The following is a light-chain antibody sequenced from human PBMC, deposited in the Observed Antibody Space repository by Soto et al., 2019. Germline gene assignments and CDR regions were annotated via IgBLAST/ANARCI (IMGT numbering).Light chain of an antibody. Sequence: EIVLTQSPATLSLSPGKRATLSCRASQSVSSYLAWYQQKPGQAPRLLIYDASNRATGIPARFSGSGSGTDVTLTISSLEPEDFAVYYCQQRSNWPPWTFGQGTKVEIK. CDR2: DAS. CDR1: QSVSSY. CDR3: QQRSNWPPWT. J-gene: IGKJ1*01. V-gene: IGKV3-11*01.